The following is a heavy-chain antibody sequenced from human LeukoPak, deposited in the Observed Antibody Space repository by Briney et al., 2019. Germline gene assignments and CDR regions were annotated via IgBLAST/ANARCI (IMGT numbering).Heavy chain of an antibody. J-gene: IGHJ6*03. V-gene: IGHV3-21*06. CDR1: GSTFSSYG. CDR3: ARGLGYCSSSKCSPGYYMDV. D-gene: IGHD2-2*01. CDR2: ISSSGTYT. Sequence: GGSRRLSCAASGSTFSSYGMNWVRQTPGKGLEWVSRISSSGTYTDYADSVKGRFTISRDNARSSLYLQMNSLRVEDTALYYCARGLGYCSSSKCSPGYYMDVWGKGTTVTVFS.